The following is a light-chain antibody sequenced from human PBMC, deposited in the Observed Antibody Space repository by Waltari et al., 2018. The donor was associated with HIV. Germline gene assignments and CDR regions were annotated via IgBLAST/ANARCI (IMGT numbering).Light chain of an antibody. CDR3: QQSADLPRT. Sequence: DIQMTQSPSSLSAAVRDRVTITCQVSQDISNHLNWYQQKPGQAPKLLIFDASNLQTGVPSRFSGDGSGTDFTFTISSLQPEDFATYYCQQSADLPRTFGQGTKVEIK. CDR1: QDISNH. V-gene: IGKV1-33*01. J-gene: IGKJ1*01. CDR2: DAS.